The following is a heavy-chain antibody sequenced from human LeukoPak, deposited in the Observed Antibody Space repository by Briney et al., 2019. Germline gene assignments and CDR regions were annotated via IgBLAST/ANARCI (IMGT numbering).Heavy chain of an antibody. J-gene: IGHJ6*02. CDR3: AKNSDCSSTSCYSYYYGMDV. V-gene: IGHV3-30*18. D-gene: IGHD2-2*01. CDR2: ISYDGSNK. CDR1: GFTFSSDG. Sequence: PGRSLRLSCAASGFTFSSDGMHWVRQAPGKGLEWEAVISYDGSNKSYADSVQGRFTISRDNSKNTLYLQMNSLRAEDTAVYYCAKNSDCSSTSCYSYYYGMDVWGQGTTVTVSS.